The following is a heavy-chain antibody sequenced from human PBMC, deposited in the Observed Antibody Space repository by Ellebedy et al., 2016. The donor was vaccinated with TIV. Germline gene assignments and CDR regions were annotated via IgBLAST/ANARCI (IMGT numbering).Heavy chain of an antibody. CDR1: GFTFSSYG. V-gene: IGHV3-30*03. Sequence: GESLKISXAASGFTFSSYGMHWVRQAPGKGLEWVAVISYDGSNKYYADSVKGRFTISRDNAKNSLYLQMNSLRADDTAVYYCARDPDYGDGWFDTWGQGTLVTVSS. CDR3: ARDPDYGDGWFDT. D-gene: IGHD4-17*01. J-gene: IGHJ5*02. CDR2: ISYDGSNK.